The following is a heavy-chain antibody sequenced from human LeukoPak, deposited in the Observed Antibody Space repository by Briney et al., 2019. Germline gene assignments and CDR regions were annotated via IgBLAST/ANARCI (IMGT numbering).Heavy chain of an antibody. D-gene: IGHD6-13*01. CDR3: ARHGGPYSSSFQGGWFDP. J-gene: IGHJ5*02. Sequence: PSETLSLTCTVSGGSISSSSYYWGWIRQPPGKGLEWIGSIYYSGSTYYNPSLKSRVTISVDTSKNQFSLKLSSVTAADTAVYHCARHGGPYSSSFQGGWFDPWGQGTLVTVSS. CDR1: GGSISSSSYY. CDR2: IYYSGST. V-gene: IGHV4-39*01.